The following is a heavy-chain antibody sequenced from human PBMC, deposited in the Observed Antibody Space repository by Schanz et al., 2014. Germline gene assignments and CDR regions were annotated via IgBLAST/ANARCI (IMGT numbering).Heavy chain of an antibody. V-gene: IGHV3-64*04. Sequence: VQLAESGGGLVQPGGSLRLSCAASGFTFSIYAMHWVRQAPGKGLEYVSAISHDGYSTYYADSVKGRFTISRDNFKGALYLQMSSLRAEDTAVYYCATGPHIVVAFDYWGQGTLVTVSS. CDR1: GFTFSIYA. J-gene: IGHJ4*02. CDR2: ISHDGYST. D-gene: IGHD2-21*01. CDR3: ATGPHIVVAFDY.